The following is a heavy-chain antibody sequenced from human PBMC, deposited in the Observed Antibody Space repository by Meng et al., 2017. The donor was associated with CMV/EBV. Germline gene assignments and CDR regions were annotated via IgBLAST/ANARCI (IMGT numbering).Heavy chain of an antibody. D-gene: IGHD1-7*01. CDR1: GFTFSSYG. V-gene: IGHV3-30*02. J-gene: IGHJ4*02. Sequence: AESLRLSCAASGFTFSSYGMHWVRQAPGKGLEWVAFIRYDGSNNYYADSVKGRFTISRDNSKNTLYLQMNSLRAEETAVYYCAKARTGTPYYFDYWGQGTLVTVSS. CDR2: IRYDGSNN. CDR3: AKARTGTPYYFDY.